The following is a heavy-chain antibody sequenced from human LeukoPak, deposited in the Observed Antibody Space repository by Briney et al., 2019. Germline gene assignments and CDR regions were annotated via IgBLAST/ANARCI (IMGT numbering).Heavy chain of an antibody. V-gene: IGHV4-34*01. D-gene: IGHD3-3*01. J-gene: IGHJ5*02. CDR3: ARGNRDXYDFWSGYYKTKPNWFDP. CDR1: GGSFSGYY. Sequence: SETLSLTCAVYGGSFSGYYWSWIRQPPGKGLEWIGEINHSGSTHYNPSLKSRVTISVDTSKNQFSLKLSSVTAADTAVYYCARGNRDXYDFWSGYYKTKPNWFDPWGQGXLVTV. CDR2: INHSGST.